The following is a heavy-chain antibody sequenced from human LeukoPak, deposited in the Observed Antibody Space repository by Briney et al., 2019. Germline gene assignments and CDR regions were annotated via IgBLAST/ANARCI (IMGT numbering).Heavy chain of an antibody. J-gene: IGHJ4*02. CDR1: GFTFSDYY. CDR2: ISSSGSTI. CDR3: ARAVRGVNHYFDY. V-gene: IGHV3-11*01. D-gene: IGHD3-10*01. Sequence: GGSLRLSCAASGFTFSDYYMSWIRQAPGKGLEWVSYISSSGSTIYYADSVKGRFTISRDNAKNSLYLRMNSLRAEDTAVYYCARAVRGVNHYFDYWGQGTLVTVSS.